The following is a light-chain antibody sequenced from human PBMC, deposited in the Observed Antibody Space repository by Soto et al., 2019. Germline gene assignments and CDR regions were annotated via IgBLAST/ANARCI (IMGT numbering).Light chain of an antibody. Sequence: DIQVTQSPSSRAASVGGGVTISCRASQSITTFLNWYQQKPGHAPKLLIYAASSLQTGVPPRFRDGGARRALHPTITSLPTKHFVTHSCQQRYHPLWKFGQGTQVDIK. CDR3: QQRYHPLWK. CDR1: QSITTF. CDR2: AAS. J-gene: IGKJ1*01. V-gene: IGKV1-39*01.